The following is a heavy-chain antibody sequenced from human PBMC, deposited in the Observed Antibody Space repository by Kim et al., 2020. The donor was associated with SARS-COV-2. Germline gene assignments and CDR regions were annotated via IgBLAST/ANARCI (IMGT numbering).Heavy chain of an antibody. D-gene: IGHD6-19*01. CDR1: GGSISSSSYY. V-gene: IGHV4-39*01. CDR3: ARHQRYSSGCYVAHYY. CDR2: TYYSGNT. Sequence: SETLSLTCTVSGGSISSSSYYWGWIRQPPGKGLEWIGTTYYSGNTYYNPSLKSRVTISVDTSKNQFSLKLSSVTAADTAVYYCARHQRYSSGCYVAHYY. J-gene: IGHJ6*01.